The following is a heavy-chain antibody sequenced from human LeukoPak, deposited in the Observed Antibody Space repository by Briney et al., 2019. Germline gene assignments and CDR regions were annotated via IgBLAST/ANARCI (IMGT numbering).Heavy chain of an antibody. V-gene: IGHV3-23*01. CDR3: ARALVGAATADY. CDR1: GFTFSSYA. J-gene: IGHJ4*02. D-gene: IGHD1-26*01. Sequence: GGSLRLSCAASGFTFSSYAMSWVRQAPGKGLEWVSAISGSGGSTYYADSVKGRFTISRDNSKDTLYLQMNSLSAEDTAVYYCARALVGAATADYWGQGTLVTVSS. CDR2: ISGSGGST.